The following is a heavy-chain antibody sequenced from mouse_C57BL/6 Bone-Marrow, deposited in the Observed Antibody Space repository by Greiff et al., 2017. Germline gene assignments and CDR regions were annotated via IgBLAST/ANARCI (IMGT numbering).Heavy chain of an antibody. Sequence: EVQLQQSGAELARPGASVKLSCTASGFNIKDDYMHWVKQRPEQGLEWIGWIDPENGDTEYASKFQGKATITADTSSNTAYLQLSRLTSEDTAVYECTARLRRVYWDVDVWGTGTTVTVSA. CDR1: GFNIKDDY. D-gene: IGHD2-4*01. J-gene: IGHJ1*03. CDR3: TARLRRVYWDVDV. V-gene: IGHV14-4*01. CDR2: IDPENGDT.